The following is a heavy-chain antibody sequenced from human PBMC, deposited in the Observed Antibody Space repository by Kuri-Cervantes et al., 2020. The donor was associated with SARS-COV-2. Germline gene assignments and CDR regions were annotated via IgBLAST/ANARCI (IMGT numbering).Heavy chain of an antibody. V-gene: IGHV3-74*01. CDR3: ARMYHWNYGYLDDY. CDR2: INSDGSST. CDR1: GFTFSSYW. J-gene: IGHJ4*02. D-gene: IGHD1-7*01. Sequence: AGSLRLSCAASGFTFSSYWMHWVRQAPGKGLVWVSRINSDGSSTSYADSVKGRFTISRDNAKNSLYLQMNSLRAEDTAVYYCARMYHWNYGYLDDYWGQGTLVTVSS.